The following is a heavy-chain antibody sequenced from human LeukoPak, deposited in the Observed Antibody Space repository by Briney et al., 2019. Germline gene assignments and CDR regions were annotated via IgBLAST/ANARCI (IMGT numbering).Heavy chain of an antibody. Sequence: GGSLRLSCAASGFTFSSYAMSWVRQAPGKGLEWVSSISSSSSYIYYADSVKGRFTTSRDNAKNSLYLQMNSLRAEDTAVYYCARVGSVPPGYCSSTSCYIIWGQGTLVTVSS. CDR3: ARVGSVPPGYCSSTSCYII. J-gene: IGHJ4*02. CDR1: GFTFSSYA. V-gene: IGHV3-21*01. D-gene: IGHD2-2*02. CDR2: ISSSSSYI.